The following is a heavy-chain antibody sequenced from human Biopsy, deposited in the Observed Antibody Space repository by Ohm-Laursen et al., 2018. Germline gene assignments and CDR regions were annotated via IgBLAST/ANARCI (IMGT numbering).Heavy chain of an antibody. CDR1: GFSLNTRGMS. J-gene: IGHJ6*02. CDR2: IDWDDAK. V-gene: IGHV2-70*16. CDR3: ARIPILVVPAAIVYRHRRHLQGLDV. D-gene: IGHD2-2*02. Sequence: ATQTLTLTCTLSGFSLNTRGMSVTWIRQPPGKALEWLARIDWDDAKVYNGSLKTRLTISKDTSENHVVLTLSDVDPVDTATYYCARIPILVVPAAIVYRHRRHLQGLDVWGQGTTVIVSS.